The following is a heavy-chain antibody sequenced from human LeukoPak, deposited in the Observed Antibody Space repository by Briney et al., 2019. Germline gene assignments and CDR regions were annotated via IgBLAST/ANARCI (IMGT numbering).Heavy chain of an antibody. CDR2: ISWNSGSI. D-gene: IGHD6-13*01. CDR3: AKGQQQLALSVDAFDI. Sequence: GGSLRLSCAASGFTFDDYSMHWVRQAPGKGLEGVSGISWNSGSIGYADSVKGRFTISRDNAKNSLYLQMNNLRAEDTALYYCAKGQQQLALSVDAFDIWGQGTMVTVSS. V-gene: IGHV3-9*01. CDR1: GFTFDDYS. J-gene: IGHJ3*02.